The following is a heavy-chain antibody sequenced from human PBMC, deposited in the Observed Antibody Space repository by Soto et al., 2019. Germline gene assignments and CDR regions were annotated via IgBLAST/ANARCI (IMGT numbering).Heavy chain of an antibody. V-gene: IGHV1-69*02. CDR3: ARRGAYCGGDCYWSWFDP. Sequence: QVQLVQSGVEVKKPGSSVKVSCKASGGTFSSYTISWVRQAPGQGLEWMGRIIPILGIANYAQKFQGRVTITADKSTSTAYMELSSLRSEDTAVYYCARRGAYCGGDCYWSWFDPWGQGTLVTVSS. CDR2: IIPILGIA. J-gene: IGHJ5*02. D-gene: IGHD2-21*02. CDR1: GGTFSSYT.